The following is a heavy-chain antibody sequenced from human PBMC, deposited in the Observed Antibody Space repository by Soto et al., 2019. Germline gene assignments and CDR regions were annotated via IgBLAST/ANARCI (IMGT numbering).Heavy chain of an antibody. J-gene: IGHJ6*02. Sequence: ASVKVSCKASGYTFTTYGVNWVRQAPGQGLEWMGWISPYNDNTNYARRFQGRVTLTTDTSASTAYMELRSLTFDDTAIYYCAKDKRPTFYYNGMDVWGQGTTVTVS. CDR3: AKDKRPTFYYNGMDV. CDR2: ISPYNDNT. V-gene: IGHV1-18*04. CDR1: GYTFTTYG.